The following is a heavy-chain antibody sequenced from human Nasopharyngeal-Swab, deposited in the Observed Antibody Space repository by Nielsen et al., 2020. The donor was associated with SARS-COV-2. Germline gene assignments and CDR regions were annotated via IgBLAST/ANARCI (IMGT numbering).Heavy chain of an antibody. J-gene: IGHJ6*02. CDR2: ISYDGSNK. CDR3: AKEAGYYDILTGYYLSLGYGMDV. D-gene: IGHD3-9*01. Sequence: GGSLRLSCAASGFTFSSYGMHWVRQAPGKGLEWVAVISYDGSNKYYADSAKGRFTISRDNSKNTLYLQVNSLRAEDTAVYYCAKEAGYYDILTGYYLSLGYGMDVWGQGTTVTVSS. CDR1: GFTFSSYG. V-gene: IGHV3-30*18.